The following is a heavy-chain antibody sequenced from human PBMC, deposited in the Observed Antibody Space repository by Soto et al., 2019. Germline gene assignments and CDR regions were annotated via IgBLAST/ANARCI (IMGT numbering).Heavy chain of an antibody. CDR2: IYPGDSDT. CDR3: ARSPRSNAFDI. CDR1: GYSFTSYW. J-gene: IGHJ3*02. Sequence: GEPLKIYCKGSGYSFTSYWIGWVRQMPGKGLEWMGIIYPGDSDTRYSPSFQGQVTISADKSISTAYLQWSSLKASDTAMYYCARSPRSNAFDIWGQGTMVTVSS. D-gene: IGHD1-26*01. V-gene: IGHV5-51*01.